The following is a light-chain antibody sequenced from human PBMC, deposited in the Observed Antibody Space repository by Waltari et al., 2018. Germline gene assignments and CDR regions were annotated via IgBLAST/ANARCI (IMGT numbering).Light chain of an antibody. Sequence: ESVLTQSPATLSFSPGQTATLSCRASQSVRRDLAWYQQKLGQAPRLLIYDAFNRATGIPARFSGSGSGTDFTLTISSLEPEDFAVYYCQQRSHWAFGQGTKVEIK. CDR2: DAF. V-gene: IGKV3-11*01. CDR1: QSVRRD. J-gene: IGKJ1*01. CDR3: QQRSHWA.